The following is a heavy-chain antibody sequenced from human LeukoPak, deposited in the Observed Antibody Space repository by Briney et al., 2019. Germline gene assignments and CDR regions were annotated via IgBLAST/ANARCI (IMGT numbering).Heavy chain of an antibody. CDR1: GGSISSSSYY. CDR3: ARDYASDI. V-gene: IGHV4-39*07. J-gene: IGHJ3*02. Sequence: SETLSLTCTVSGGSISSSSYYWGWIRQPPGKGLEWIGSMYYSGSTYYNPSLKSRVTISVDTSKNQFSLKLNSVTAADTAVYYCARDYASDIWGQGTMVTVSS. CDR2: MYYSGST.